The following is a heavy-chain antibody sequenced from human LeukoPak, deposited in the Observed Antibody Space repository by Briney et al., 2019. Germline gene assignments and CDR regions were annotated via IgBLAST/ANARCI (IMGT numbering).Heavy chain of an antibody. V-gene: IGHV4-34*01. CDR2: INHSGST. Sequence: SETLSLTCAVYGGSFSGYYWSWIRQPPGKGLEWIGEINHSGSTNYNPSLKSRVTISVDTSKNQFSLKLSSVTAADTAVYYCARERGEVTTAVLDYWGQGTLVTVPS. J-gene: IGHJ4*02. CDR3: ARERGEVTTAVLDY. D-gene: IGHD4-11*01. CDR1: GGSFSGYY.